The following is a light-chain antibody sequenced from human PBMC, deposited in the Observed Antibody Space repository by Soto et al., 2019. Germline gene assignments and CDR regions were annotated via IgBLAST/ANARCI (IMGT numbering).Light chain of an antibody. CDR2: GAS. J-gene: IGKJ4*01. Sequence: EIVLTQSPGTLSLSPGERATLSCRASQSVSSSYLAWYQQKPGQAPRPLIYGASSRATGIPDRFSGSGSGTDFTLNISRLEPEDFAVYYCQQYGSSPTFGGGTKVEIK. CDR3: QQYGSSPT. V-gene: IGKV3-20*01. CDR1: QSVSSSY.